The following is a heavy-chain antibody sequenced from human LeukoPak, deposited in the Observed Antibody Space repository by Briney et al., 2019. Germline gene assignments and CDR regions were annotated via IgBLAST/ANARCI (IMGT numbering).Heavy chain of an antibody. CDR1: GFTFSSYA. J-gene: IGHJ4*02. CDR2: ISFDGKNK. D-gene: IGHD3/OR15-3a*01. Sequence: GGSLRLSCAASGFTFSSYAIHWVRQAPGKGLEWVALISFDGKNKFYADSVKGRFTISRDNSKNTLFLQMNSLKPEDTAVYFCARDSRLKWTEYYFDFWGQGTLVTVSS. CDR3: ARDSRLKWTEYYFDF. V-gene: IGHV3-30*04.